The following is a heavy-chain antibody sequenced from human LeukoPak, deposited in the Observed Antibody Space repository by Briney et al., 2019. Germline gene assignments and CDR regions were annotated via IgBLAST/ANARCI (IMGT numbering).Heavy chain of an antibody. CDR1: GRTFSRHS. CDR3: ARGVYCSSTSCLSPLLCYFDL. J-gene: IGHJ2*01. V-gene: IGHV1-69*05. CDR2: IITIFGTA. D-gene: IGHD2-2*01. Sequence: SVKPSCKPPGRTFSRHSIIWVRQPPAQGLEWRGGIITIFGTANYAQTVQGRATITTSESTRAAYMALSSLYAEDGDGCYFARGVYCSSTSCLSPLLCYFDLWGRGTLVTVSS.